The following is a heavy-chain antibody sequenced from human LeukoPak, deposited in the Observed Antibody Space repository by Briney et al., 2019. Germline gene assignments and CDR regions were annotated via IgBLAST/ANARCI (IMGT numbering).Heavy chain of an antibody. CDR3: ARGSDAFDI. CDR2: IRYDGSNN. J-gene: IGHJ3*02. CDR1: GFTFSSYN. Sequence: PGGSLRLSCAASGFTFSSYNMHWVRQAPGKGLEWVAFIRYDGSNNYYADSVKGRFTIFRDNSKNTLYLQMSSLRAEDTAVYYCARGSDAFDIWGQGTMVTVSS. V-gene: IGHV3-30*02.